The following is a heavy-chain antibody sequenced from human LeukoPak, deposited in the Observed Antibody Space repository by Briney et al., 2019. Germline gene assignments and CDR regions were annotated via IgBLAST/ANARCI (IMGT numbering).Heavy chain of an antibody. CDR1: GFTFSSYG. V-gene: IGHV3-30*18. D-gene: IGHD3-10*01. J-gene: IGHJ4*02. Sequence: PGRSLRLSCAASGFTFSSYGMHWVRQAPGKGLEWVAVISYDGSNKYYADSVKGRFTISRDKSKNTLYLQMNSLRAEDTAVYYCAKDLNYYGSGSYYMDYWGQGTLVTVSS. CDR3: AKDLNYYGSGSYYMDY. CDR2: ISYDGSNK.